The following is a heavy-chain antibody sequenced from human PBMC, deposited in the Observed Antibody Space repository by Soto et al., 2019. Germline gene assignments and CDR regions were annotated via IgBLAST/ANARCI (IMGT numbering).Heavy chain of an antibody. D-gene: IGHD4-17*01. CDR1: GGSISSDY. CDR3: AREVTVRGYYYYYGMDV. Sequence: QVQLQESGPGLVKPSETLSLTCTVSGGSISSDYWSWIRQPAGKGLEWIGRIYTSGSTNYNPSLKSRVTMSVDTSKNQFSLKLSSVTAADTAVYYCAREVTVRGYYYYYGMDVWGQGTTVTVSS. V-gene: IGHV4-4*07. CDR2: IYTSGST. J-gene: IGHJ6*02.